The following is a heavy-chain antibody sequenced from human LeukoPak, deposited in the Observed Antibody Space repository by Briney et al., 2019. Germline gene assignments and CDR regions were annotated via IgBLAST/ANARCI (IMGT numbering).Heavy chain of an antibody. V-gene: IGHV1-18*04. CDR1: GYTFTSFG. Sequence: ASVKVSCKASGYTFTSFGINWVRQAPGQGLEWMGWISTDYGNTNYAQKFQGRVTMTTDTSMSRAYMELKSLTSDDTAVYYCARGPRYSNSGNCYSNHWGQGTLVTVSS. J-gene: IGHJ4*02. CDR3: ARGPRYSNSGNCYSNH. CDR2: ISTDYGNT. D-gene: IGHD4-23*01.